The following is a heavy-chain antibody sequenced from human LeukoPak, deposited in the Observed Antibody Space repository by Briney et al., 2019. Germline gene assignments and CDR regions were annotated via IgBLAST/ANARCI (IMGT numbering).Heavy chain of an antibody. CDR1: GFTFSSYA. D-gene: IGHD1/OR15-1a*01. Sequence: GGSLRLSCAASGFTFSSYAMSWVRQAPGKGLEWVSAISGSGGSTYYADSEKGRFTISRDNSKNTLYLQMNSLRAEDTAVYYCAKGGAKGTLGTYFDYWGQGTLVTVSS. V-gene: IGHV3-23*01. J-gene: IGHJ4*02. CDR3: AKGGAKGTLGTYFDY. CDR2: ISGSGGST.